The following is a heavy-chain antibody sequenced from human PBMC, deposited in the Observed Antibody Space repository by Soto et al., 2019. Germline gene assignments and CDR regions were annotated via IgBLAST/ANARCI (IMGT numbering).Heavy chain of an antibody. CDR2: IYYSGST. Sequence: SETLSLTCAVSGDSMRSNNWWSWVRQPPGKGLEWIGEIYYSGSTYYNPSLKSRVTISVDTSKNQFSLKLSSVTAADTAVYYCARGEYCGGDCYSGAGWFDPWGQGTLVTVSS. CDR1: GDSMRSNNW. D-gene: IGHD2-21*02. CDR3: ARGEYCGGDCYSGAGWFDP. V-gene: IGHV4-4*02. J-gene: IGHJ5*02.